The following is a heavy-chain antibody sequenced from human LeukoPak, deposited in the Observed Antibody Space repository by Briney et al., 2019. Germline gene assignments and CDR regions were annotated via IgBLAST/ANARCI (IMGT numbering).Heavy chain of an antibody. D-gene: IGHD5-24*01. CDR2: IYPGDSDT. J-gene: IGHJ3*02. V-gene: IGHV5-51*01. Sequence: GAALQISCKGSGCGFTSYWIGWVRPMPGKGVEWMGIIYPGDSDTRYSPSFQGQLTISADNSISTAYLQWSSLKASDTAMYYCARGDGYNSAAFDICGQGTMVTLPS. CDR3: ARGDGYNSAAFDI. CDR1: GCGFTSYW.